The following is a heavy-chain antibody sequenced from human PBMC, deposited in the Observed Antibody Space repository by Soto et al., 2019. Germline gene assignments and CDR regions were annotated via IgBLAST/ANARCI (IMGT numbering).Heavy chain of an antibody. Sequence: PSETLSLTCTFSGGSISSYYSSWIRPPPGKGLEWIGYIYYSGSTNYNPSLKSRVTISVDTSKNQFSLKLSSVTAADTAVYYCARVTTVTQYYFDYWGKGTLVTVSS. CDR1: GGSISSYY. CDR3: ARVTTVTQYYFDY. J-gene: IGHJ4*02. D-gene: IGHD4-17*01. CDR2: IYYSGST. V-gene: IGHV4-59*08.